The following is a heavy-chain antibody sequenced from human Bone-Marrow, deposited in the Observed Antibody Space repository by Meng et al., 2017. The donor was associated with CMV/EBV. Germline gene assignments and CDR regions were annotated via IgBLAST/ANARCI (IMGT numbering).Heavy chain of an antibody. J-gene: IGHJ5*02. CDR2: LSTYNGDT. V-gene: IGHV1-18*01. Sequence: ASVKVSCKASGYTFTKFGITWMRQVPGQGLEWLGWLSTYNGDTRSAQKVQGRVTMTRESSTNTAYMDLRGLRSDDTAIYYCARGGGLFYFPRGGRDWQFDLWGQGTLVTVSS. CDR1: GYTFTKFG. D-gene: IGHD2/OR15-2a*01. CDR3: ARGGGLFYFPRGGRDWQFDL.